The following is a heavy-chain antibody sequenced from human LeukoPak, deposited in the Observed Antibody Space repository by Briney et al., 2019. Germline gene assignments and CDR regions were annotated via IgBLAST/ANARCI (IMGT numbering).Heavy chain of an antibody. Sequence: TGGSLRLSRAASGFTFSNYAMSWVRQAPGKGLEWVSFITDSGSSTYYADSVKGRFTIPRDSSRNTLSLQMSSLRVEDTGVYFCAKSSTSQRGYYGMDVWGQGTTVTVSS. D-gene: IGHD6-25*01. CDR1: GFTFSNYA. V-gene: IGHV3-23*01. CDR3: AKSSTSQRGYYGMDV. CDR2: ITDSGSST. J-gene: IGHJ6*02.